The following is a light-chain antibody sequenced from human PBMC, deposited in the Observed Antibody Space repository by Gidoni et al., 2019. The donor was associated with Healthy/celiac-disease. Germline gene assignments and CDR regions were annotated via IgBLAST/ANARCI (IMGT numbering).Light chain of an antibody. CDR2: LGS. CDR3: MQALQTPWT. CDR1: QSLLHSNGYNY. Sequence: IVMTQSPLSLPVTPGEPASISCRSSQSLLHSNGYNYLDWYLQKPGQSPQLLIYLGSTRASGVPDRFSGSGSGTDFTLKISRVEAEDVGVYYCMQALQTPWTFXXXTKVEIK. V-gene: IGKV2-28*01. J-gene: IGKJ1*01.